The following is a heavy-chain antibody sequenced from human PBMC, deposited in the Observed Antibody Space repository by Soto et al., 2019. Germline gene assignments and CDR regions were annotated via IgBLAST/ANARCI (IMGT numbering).Heavy chain of an antibody. J-gene: IGHJ4*02. D-gene: IGHD3-16*02. CDR1: GFTFSDYY. Sequence: GGSLRLSCAASGFTFSDYYMSWIRQAPGKGLEWVSYISSSGSTIYYADSVKGRFTISRDNAKNSLYLQMNSLRAEDTAVYYCARDYSTFGGVIVIGEDFDYWGQGTLVTVSS. CDR2: ISSSGSTI. CDR3: ARDYSTFGGVIVIGEDFDY. V-gene: IGHV3-11*01.